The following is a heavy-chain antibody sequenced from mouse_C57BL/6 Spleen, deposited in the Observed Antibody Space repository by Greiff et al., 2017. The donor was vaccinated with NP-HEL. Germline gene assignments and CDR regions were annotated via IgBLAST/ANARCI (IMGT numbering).Heavy chain of an antibody. Sequence: EVQLQQSGPELVKPGASVKMSCKASGYTFTDYNMHWVKQSHGKSLEWIGYINPNNGGTSYNQKFKGKATLTVNKSSSTAYMELRSLTSEESAVYYCARTYDYDAYFDVWGTGTTVTVSS. CDR1: GYTFTDYN. CDR3: ARTYDYDAYFDV. J-gene: IGHJ1*03. CDR2: INPNNGGT. D-gene: IGHD2-4*01. V-gene: IGHV1-22*01.